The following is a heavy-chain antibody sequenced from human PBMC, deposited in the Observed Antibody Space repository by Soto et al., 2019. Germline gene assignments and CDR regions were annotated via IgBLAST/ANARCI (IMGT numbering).Heavy chain of an antibody. V-gene: IGHV3-72*01. Sequence: GGSLRLSCAASGFTLSDHYMDWVRQAPGKGLEWIGRSRDKAHSYTTEYAASVKGRFTISRDDSKNLLYLQMNSLKTEDTAVYYCARIGYDILTDITRYFFDYWGQGTLVTVSS. CDR3: ARIGYDILTDITRYFFDY. CDR2: SRDKAHSYTT. J-gene: IGHJ4*02. CDR1: GFTLSDHY. D-gene: IGHD3-9*01.